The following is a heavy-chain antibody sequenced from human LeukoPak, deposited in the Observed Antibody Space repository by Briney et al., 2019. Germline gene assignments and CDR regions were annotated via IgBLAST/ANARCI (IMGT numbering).Heavy chain of an antibody. CDR1: GGTFSSYA. CDR3: ARDPSPYCTTTTSYVDY. D-gene: IGHD2-2*01. J-gene: IGHJ4*02. Sequence: SVKVSCKASGGTFSSYAISWVRQAPGQGLEWMGGIIPIFGTANYAQKFQGRVTITTDESTSTAYMELSSLRSEDTAVYYCARDPSPYCTTTTSYVDYWGEGTLVTVSS. CDR2: IIPIFGTA. V-gene: IGHV1-69*05.